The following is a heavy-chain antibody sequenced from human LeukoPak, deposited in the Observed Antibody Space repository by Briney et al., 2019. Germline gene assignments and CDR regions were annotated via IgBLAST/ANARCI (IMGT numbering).Heavy chain of an antibody. Sequence: GGSLRLSCAASGFTFSSYAMSWVRQAPGKGLEWVSAIGGSGGSTYYADSVKGRFTISRDNSKNTLYLQMNSLRAEDTAVYYCAKPDYDILTGYYTTRDYWGQGTLVTVSS. CDR2: IGGSGGST. CDR1: GFTFSSYA. D-gene: IGHD3-9*01. V-gene: IGHV3-23*01. J-gene: IGHJ4*02. CDR3: AKPDYDILTGYYTTRDY.